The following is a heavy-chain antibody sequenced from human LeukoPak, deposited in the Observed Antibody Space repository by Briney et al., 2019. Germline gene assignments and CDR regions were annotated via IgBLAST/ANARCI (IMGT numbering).Heavy chain of an antibody. Sequence: ASVKVSCKASGYSFTTFYIYWVRQAPGQGLEWMGWINPKSGGTNYAQKFQGRVTMTRDTSIHTAYMELSRLRSDDTAVYYCAREEYGFDPWGQGTLVTVSS. CDR3: AREEYGFDP. V-gene: IGHV1-2*02. J-gene: IGHJ5*02. D-gene: IGHD2-2*01. CDR2: INPKSGGT. CDR1: GYSFTTFY.